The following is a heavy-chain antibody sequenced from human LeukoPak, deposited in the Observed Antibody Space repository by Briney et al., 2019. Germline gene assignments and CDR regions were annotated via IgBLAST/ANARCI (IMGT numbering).Heavy chain of an antibody. V-gene: IGHV4-59*08. D-gene: IGHD1-26*01. Sequence: SETLSLTCTVSGGSISSYYWSWIRQAPGQGLEWIGYIHYSGSTNYKPSLRRRATISLDTSKNQVSPKLSSVTAADTALYYCARRASGSYPEYFDCWGQGTLVTVAS. J-gene: IGHJ4*02. CDR2: IHYSGST. CDR3: ARRASGSYPEYFDC. CDR1: GGSISSYY.